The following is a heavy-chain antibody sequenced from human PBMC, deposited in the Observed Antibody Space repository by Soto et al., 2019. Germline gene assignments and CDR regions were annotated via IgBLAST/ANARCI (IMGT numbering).Heavy chain of an antibody. D-gene: IGHD2-21*02. Sequence: SETLSLTCAVYGGSFSGYYWSWIRQPPGKGLEWIGQINHSERTNYNPSLKSRVTISVDTSKNQFSLKLSSVTAADTAVYYCARSPMGLLFRYYFDYWGQGTLVTVSS. V-gene: IGHV4-34*01. CDR1: GGSFSGYY. CDR3: ARSPMGLLFRYYFDY. CDR2: INHSERT. J-gene: IGHJ4*02.